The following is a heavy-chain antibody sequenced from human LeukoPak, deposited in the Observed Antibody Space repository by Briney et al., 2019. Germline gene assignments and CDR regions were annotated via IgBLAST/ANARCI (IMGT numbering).Heavy chain of an antibody. D-gene: IGHD3-10*01. V-gene: IGHV1-69*13. CDR1: GDNFNSYA. CDR2: TIPIFDTA. Sequence: SVKVSCKASGDNFNSYAISWVRQAPGQGLEWMGGTIPIFDTADYAQKFQDRVTITADESTSTAYMELSSLRSDDTAVYYCASGEGFGESMSFDNWGQGTLVTVS. J-gene: IGHJ4*02. CDR3: ASGEGFGESMSFDN.